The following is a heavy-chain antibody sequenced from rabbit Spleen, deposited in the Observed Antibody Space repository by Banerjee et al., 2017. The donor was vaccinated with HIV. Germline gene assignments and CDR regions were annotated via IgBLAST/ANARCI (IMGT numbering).Heavy chain of an antibody. CDR3: ARDGDDDMGDFDL. D-gene: IGHD2-1*01. CDR2: IGIAGGSP. J-gene: IGHJ4*01. CDR1: GFPCSGSYW. V-gene: IGHV1S45*01. Sequence: QEQLEESGGDLVKPEGTLTLTCTASGFPCSGSYWIFWVRQAPGKGLEWIACIGIAGGSPGYASWAKGRFTISKTSSTTVTLQMTSLTGADTATYFCARDGDDDMGDFDLWGPGTLVTVS.